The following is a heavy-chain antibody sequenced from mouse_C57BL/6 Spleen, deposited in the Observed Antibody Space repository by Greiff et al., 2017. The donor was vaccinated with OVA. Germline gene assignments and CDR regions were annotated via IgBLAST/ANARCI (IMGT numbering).Heavy chain of an antibody. V-gene: IGHV1-18*01. CDR1: GYTFTDYN. CDR2: INPNNGGT. Sequence: EVQLQQSGPELVKPGASVKIPCKASGYTFTDYNMDWVKQSHGKSLEWIGDINPNNGGTIYNQKFKGKATLTVDKSSSTAYMELRSLTSEDTAVYYGARRERLHYYGSSPFDYWGQGTTLTVSS. CDR3: ARRERLHYYGSSPFDY. D-gene: IGHD1-1*01. J-gene: IGHJ2*01.